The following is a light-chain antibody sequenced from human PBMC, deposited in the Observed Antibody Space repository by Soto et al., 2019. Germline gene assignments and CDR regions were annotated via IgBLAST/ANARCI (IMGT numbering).Light chain of an antibody. CDR2: GAS. V-gene: IGKV3-15*01. Sequence: VLNPSPTPLSVSPGERVPLSCRASQSVGGSLAWYRQKPGQAPSLLVYGASTRATGIPARFSGSGSGTEFTLTISSLQSEDFGVYFCHQRNKFGQGTRLEIK. J-gene: IGKJ5*01. CDR1: QSVGGS. CDR3: HQRNK.